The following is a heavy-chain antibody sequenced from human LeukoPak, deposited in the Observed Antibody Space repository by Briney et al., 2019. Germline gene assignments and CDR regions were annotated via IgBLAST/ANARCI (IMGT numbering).Heavy chain of an antibody. Sequence: SETLSLTCTVSGASISSYYWSWIRQPPGKGLEWIGYIDYSGSTNYNPSLKSRVTISVDTSKNQFSLKLSSVTAADTAVYYCARDYQGGWDTYWYFDLWGRGTLVTVSS. CDR1: GASISSYY. D-gene: IGHD6-19*01. CDR2: IDYSGST. V-gene: IGHV4-59*01. J-gene: IGHJ2*01. CDR3: ARDYQGGWDTYWYFDL.